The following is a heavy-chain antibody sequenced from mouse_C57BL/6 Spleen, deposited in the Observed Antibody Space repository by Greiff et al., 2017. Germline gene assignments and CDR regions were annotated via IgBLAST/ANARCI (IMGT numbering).Heavy chain of an antibody. J-gene: IGHJ1*03. Sequence: VQLQQSGAELVKPGASVKISCKASGYAFSSYWMNWVKQRPGKGLEWIGQIYPGDGDTNYNGKFKGKATLTADKSSSTAYMHLSSLTSEDSAVYFCARYYGSSLGWYFDVWGTGTTVTVSS. CDR1: GYAFSSYW. CDR2: IYPGDGDT. CDR3: ARYYGSSLGWYFDV. V-gene: IGHV1-80*01. D-gene: IGHD1-1*01.